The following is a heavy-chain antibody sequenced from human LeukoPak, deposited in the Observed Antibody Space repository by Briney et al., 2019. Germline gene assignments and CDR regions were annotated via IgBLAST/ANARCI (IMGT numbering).Heavy chain of an antibody. Sequence: GASVKVSCKASGGTFISYAISWVRQAPGQGLEWMGGIIPIFGTANYAQKFQGRVTITADESTSTAYMELSSLRSEDTAVYYCARDSSTYSGSYDWGQGTLVTVSS. V-gene: IGHV1-69*13. CDR3: ARDSSTYSGSYD. CDR1: GGTFISYA. D-gene: IGHD1-26*01. CDR2: IIPIFGTA. J-gene: IGHJ4*02.